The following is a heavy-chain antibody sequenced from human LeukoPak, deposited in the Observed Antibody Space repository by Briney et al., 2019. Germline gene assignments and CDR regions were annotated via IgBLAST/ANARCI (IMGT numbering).Heavy chain of an antibody. J-gene: IGHJ4*02. D-gene: IGHD5-18*01. Sequence: ASVKVSCKASGYTFTGYYMHWVRQAPGQGLEWMGWINPNSGGTNYAQKFQGRVTITRNTSISTAYMELSSLRSEDTAVYYCARGGFGYSYDYWGQGTLVTVSS. V-gene: IGHV1-2*02. CDR2: INPNSGGT. CDR1: GYTFTGYY. CDR3: ARGGFGYSYDY.